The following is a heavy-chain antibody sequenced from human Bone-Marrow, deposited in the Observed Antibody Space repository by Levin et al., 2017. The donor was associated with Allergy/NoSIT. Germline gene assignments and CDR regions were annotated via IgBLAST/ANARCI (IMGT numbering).Heavy chain of an antibody. J-gene: IGHJ6*03. CDR1: GGSISSSSYY. V-gene: IGHV4-39*01. CDR2: IYYGGST. Sequence: GSLRLSCTVSGGSISSSSYYWGWIRQPPGKGLEWIGSIYYGGSTYYNPSLKSRVTISVDTSKNQFSLRLSSVTAADTAVYYCARHARDHYYSDHYMDVWGKGTTVTVSS. CDR3: ARHARDHYYSDHYMDV.